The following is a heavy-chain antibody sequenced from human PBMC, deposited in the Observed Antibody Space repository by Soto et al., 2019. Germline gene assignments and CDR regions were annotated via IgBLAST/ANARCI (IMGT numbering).Heavy chain of an antibody. V-gene: IGHV4-31*03. CDR1: GGSISSGGYY. CDR3: AGGYSGSWYPSRRSGNWFDP. Sequence: PSETLSLTCTVSGGSISSGGYYWSWIRQHPGKGLEWIGYIYYSGSTYYNPSLKSRVTISVDTSKNQFSLKLSSVTAADTAVYYCAGGYSGSWYPSRRSGNWFDPWGQGTLVTVSS. J-gene: IGHJ5*02. CDR2: IYYSGST. D-gene: IGHD6-13*01.